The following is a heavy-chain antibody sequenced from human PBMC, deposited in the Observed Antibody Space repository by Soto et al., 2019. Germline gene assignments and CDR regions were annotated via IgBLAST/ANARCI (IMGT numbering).Heavy chain of an antibody. CDR3: AKDLLVPTSFYMDV. D-gene: IGHD2-8*02. CDR1: GFTFSSYA. CDR2: ISGSGGST. J-gene: IGHJ6*03. Sequence: GGSLRLSCAASGFTFSSYAMSWVRQAPGKGLEWVSAISGSGGSTYYADSVKGRFTISRDNSKNTLYLQMNSLRAEDTAVYYCAKDLLVPTSFYMDVWGKGTTVTVSS. V-gene: IGHV3-23*01.